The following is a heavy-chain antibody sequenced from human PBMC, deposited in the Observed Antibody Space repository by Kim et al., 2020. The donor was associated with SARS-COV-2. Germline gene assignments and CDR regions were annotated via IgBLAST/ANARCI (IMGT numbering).Heavy chain of an antibody. D-gene: IGHD1-7*01. Sequence: LKSRVPISVATSKNQFSLKLSSVTAADTAVYYCARRYTAGITGTKRYFDYWGQGTLVTVSS. J-gene: IGHJ4*02. CDR3: ARRYTAGITGTKRYFDY. V-gene: IGHV4-39*01.